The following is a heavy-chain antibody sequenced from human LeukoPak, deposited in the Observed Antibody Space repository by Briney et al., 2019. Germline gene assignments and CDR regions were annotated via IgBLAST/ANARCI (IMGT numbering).Heavy chain of an antibody. Sequence: ASVKVSCKASGYTFTSYYMHWVRQAPGQGLEWMGWINTNTGNPTYAQGFTGRIVFSLDTSVSTAYLQISSPKAEDSAVYYCAKNGLGAVVKTDWGQGTLVTVSS. CDR3: AKNGLGAVVKTD. J-gene: IGHJ4*02. CDR2: INTNTGNP. CDR1: GYTFTSYY. V-gene: IGHV7-4-1*02. D-gene: IGHD3-22*01.